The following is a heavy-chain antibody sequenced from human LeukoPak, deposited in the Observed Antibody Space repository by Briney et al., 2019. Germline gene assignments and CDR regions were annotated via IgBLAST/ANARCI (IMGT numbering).Heavy chain of an antibody. J-gene: IGHJ4*02. CDR3: ARQSRGSQHNYPDY. CDR2: VYHSGGA. CDR1: GASIASHSW. D-gene: IGHD2-21*01. Sequence: SETLSLTCAVSGASIASHSWWSWVRQPPGKGLEWIGEVYHSGGANYKPSLKSRVTISVDTSKNQFSLKLSSVTAADTAVYYCARQSRGSQHNYPDYWGQGTLVTVSS. V-gene: IGHV4/OR15-8*01.